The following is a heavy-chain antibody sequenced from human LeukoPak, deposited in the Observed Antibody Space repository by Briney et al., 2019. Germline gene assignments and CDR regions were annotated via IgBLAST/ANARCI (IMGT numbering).Heavy chain of an antibody. CDR1: PFTFNSYT. CDR3: ARGISAVVPRAFDL. CDR2: ITTSSRYI. J-gene: IGHJ3*01. Sequence: GGSLRLSCAASPFTFNSYTLNWVRQAPGKGLEWVSSITTSSRYIYYADSVKGRFTISRDNSKNSLYLQMNSLRVEDTGVYYCARGISAVVPRAFDLWGQGTMVTVSS. D-gene: IGHD2-15*01. V-gene: IGHV3-21*01.